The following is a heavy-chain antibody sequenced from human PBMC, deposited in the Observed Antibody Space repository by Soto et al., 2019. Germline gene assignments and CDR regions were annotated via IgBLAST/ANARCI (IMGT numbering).Heavy chain of an antibody. CDR2: ISGSGGST. D-gene: IGHD2-15*01. CDR1: GFTFSSYA. CDR3: AKSRYCSGGSCYESRDFQH. Sequence: GGSLRLSCAASGFTFSSYAMSWVRQAPGKGLEWVSAISGSGGSTYYAASVKGRLTISRDNSKNTLYLQMNSLRAEDTAVYYCAKSRYCSGGSCYESRDFQHWGQGTLVTVSS. V-gene: IGHV3-23*01. J-gene: IGHJ1*01.